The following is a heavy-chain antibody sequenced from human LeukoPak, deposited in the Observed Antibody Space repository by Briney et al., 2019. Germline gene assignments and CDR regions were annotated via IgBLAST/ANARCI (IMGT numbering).Heavy chain of an antibody. V-gene: IGHV3-23*01. J-gene: IGHJ4*02. D-gene: IGHD6-19*01. Sequence: PGGSLRLSCVASGFTFSDHAMSWVRQGPGKGLEWVSEISGSGGSTFFADSVKGRFTISRDNSKNTLHLQMNSLRAEDTAVYYCAKGDSSGWYDGGVSPNFDYWGQGTLVTVSS. CDR1: GFTFSDHA. CDR2: ISGSGGST. CDR3: AKGDSSGWYDGGVSPNFDY.